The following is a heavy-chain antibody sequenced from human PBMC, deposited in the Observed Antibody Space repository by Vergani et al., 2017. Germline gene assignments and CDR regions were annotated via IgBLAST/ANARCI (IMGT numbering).Heavy chain of an antibody. D-gene: IGHD2-21*01. Sequence: EVQLVESGGGLVQPGRSLRLSCAASGFTFDDYAMHWVRQAPGKGLEWVSAISGSGGSTYYADSVKGRFTISRDNSKNTLYLQMNSLRAEDTAVYYCAKHCGGDCRDYWGQGTLVTVSS. CDR1: GFTFDDYA. J-gene: IGHJ4*02. CDR3: AKHCGGDCRDY. V-gene: IGHV3-23*04. CDR2: ISGSGGST.